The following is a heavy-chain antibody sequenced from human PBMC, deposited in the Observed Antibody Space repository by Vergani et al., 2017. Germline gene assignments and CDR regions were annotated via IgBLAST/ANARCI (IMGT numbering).Heavy chain of an antibody. J-gene: IGHJ4*02. CDR3: ARPHGDILPPDPWRLDY. CDR1: GYTFTNYY. Sequence: QVLLVQSGAEVKKPGASVRVSCKTSGYTFTNYYIHWVRQAPGQGLEWMGIINPSGGSTTDGQQFQGRLTMTRDTSTSTVYMDLSNLRYEDTAVYYCARPHGDILPPDPWRLDYWGQGTLVTVSS. CDR2: INPSGGST. V-gene: IGHV1-46*03.